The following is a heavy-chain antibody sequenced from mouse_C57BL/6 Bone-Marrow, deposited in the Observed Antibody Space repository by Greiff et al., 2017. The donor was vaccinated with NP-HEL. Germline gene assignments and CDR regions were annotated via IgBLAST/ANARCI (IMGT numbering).Heavy chain of an antibody. Sequence: VQLKQSGPELVKPGASVKIPCKASGYTFTDYNMDWVKQSHGKSLEWIGDINPNNGGTIYNQKFKGKATLTVDKSSSTAYMELRSLTSEDTAVYYCARDYGSSYLWYFDVWGTGTTVTVSS. CDR2: INPNNGGT. V-gene: IGHV1-18*01. D-gene: IGHD1-1*01. CDR3: ARDYGSSYLWYFDV. J-gene: IGHJ1*03. CDR1: GYTFTDYN.